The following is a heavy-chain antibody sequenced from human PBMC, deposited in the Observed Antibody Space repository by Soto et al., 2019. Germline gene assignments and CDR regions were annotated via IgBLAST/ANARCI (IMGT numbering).Heavy chain of an antibody. CDR1: GGTFSSYA. V-gene: IGHV1-69*01. CDR3: AREQGRAGGWFDP. D-gene: IGHD3-16*01. J-gene: IGHJ5*02. Sequence: QVQLVQSGAEVKKPGSSVKVSCKASGGTFSSYAISWVRQSPGQGPEWVGGIIPIFGTANYAQKFQGRVTITADESTSTAYMELSSLRSEDTAVDYCAREQGRAGGWFDPWGQGTLVTVSS. CDR2: IIPIFGTA.